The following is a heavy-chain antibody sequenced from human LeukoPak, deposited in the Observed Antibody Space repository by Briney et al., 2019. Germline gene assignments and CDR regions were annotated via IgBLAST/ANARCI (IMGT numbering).Heavy chain of an antibody. CDR2: MNPNSGNT. CDR1: GYTFTSYD. Sequence: GASVKVSCKASGYTFTSYDINWVRQATGQGLEWMGWMNPNSGNTGYAQKSQGRVTMTRNTSISTAYLELSSLRSEDTAVYYCARSPGFDWSDYWGQGTLVTVSS. D-gene: IGHD3-9*01. J-gene: IGHJ4*02. V-gene: IGHV1-8*01. CDR3: ARSPGFDWSDY.